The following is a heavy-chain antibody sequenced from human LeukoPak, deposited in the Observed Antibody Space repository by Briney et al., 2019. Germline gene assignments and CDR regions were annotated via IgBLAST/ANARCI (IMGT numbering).Heavy chain of an antibody. CDR3: ARVFLWWGETNVFNI. CDR2: INPNSGGT. CDR1: GYTFTGYY. Sequence: ASVKVSCKASGYTFTGYYMHWVRQAPGQGLEWMGWINPNSGGTNYAQKFQGRVTMTRDTSISTAYMELSRLRSDDTAVYYCARVFLWWGETNVFNIWGKGKMATVSS. D-gene: IGHD3-10*01. V-gene: IGHV1-2*02. J-gene: IGHJ3*02.